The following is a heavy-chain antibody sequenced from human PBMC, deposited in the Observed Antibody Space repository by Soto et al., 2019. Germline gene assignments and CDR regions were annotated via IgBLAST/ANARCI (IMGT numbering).Heavy chain of an antibody. Sequence: QVQLQESGPGLVKPSETLSLTCTVSGGSISSYYWSWIRQPPGKGLEWIGCLYYSGSTNYNPSLRSRVTMSVDPSKNQFSLELSSVTAADTAMYYCARDGSGRAVEYWGQGTLVTVSS. J-gene: IGHJ4*02. D-gene: IGHD6-19*01. V-gene: IGHV4-59*01. CDR3: ARDGSGRAVEY. CDR2: LYYSGST. CDR1: GGSISSYY.